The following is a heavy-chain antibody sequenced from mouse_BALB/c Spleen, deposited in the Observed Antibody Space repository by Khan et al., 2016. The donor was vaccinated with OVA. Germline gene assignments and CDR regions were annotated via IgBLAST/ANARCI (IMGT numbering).Heavy chain of an antibody. Sequence: EVELVESGGGLVQPGGSRKLSCAASGFTFSSYGMHWVRQAPEKGLEWVAYISGDSNTIYYADTVKGRFTISRDNPKKPLFLQMTSLMSEDTARYYYATSYFYGYYFDYWGPGTTPTVSS. CDR3: ATSYFYGYYFDY. J-gene: IGHJ2*01. CDR1: GFTFSSYG. CDR2: ISGDSNTI. V-gene: IGHV5-17*02. D-gene: IGHD1-1*01.